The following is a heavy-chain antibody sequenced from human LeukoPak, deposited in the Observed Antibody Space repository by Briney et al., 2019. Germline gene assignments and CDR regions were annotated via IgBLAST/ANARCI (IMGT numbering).Heavy chain of an antibody. D-gene: IGHD6-19*01. CDR2: ISGSGGST. J-gene: IGHJ5*02. V-gene: IGHV3-23*01. Sequence: GGSLRLSCAASGFTFNNYAMSWVRQAPGKGLEWVSTISGSGGSTYYADSVKGRFTISRDNSKDTLYLQMNSLRAEDTALYYCARGNSGWFDYNWFDPWGQGTLVTVSS. CDR3: ARGNSGWFDYNWFDP. CDR1: GFTFNNYA.